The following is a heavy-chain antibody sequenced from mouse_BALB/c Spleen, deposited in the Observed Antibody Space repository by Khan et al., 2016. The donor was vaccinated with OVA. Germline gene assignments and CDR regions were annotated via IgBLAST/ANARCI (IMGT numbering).Heavy chain of an antibody. V-gene: IGHV2-9*02. Sequence: VQLQESGPGLVAPSQSLSITCTVSGFSLTSYGVHWVRQPPGKGLEWLGVIWTGGSTNYNSALMSRLSISKDNSKSQVFLKMNSLQTDDTAMYYCARYYGNYGWYFDFWGAGTTVTVSS. J-gene: IGHJ1*01. CDR1: GFSLTSYG. D-gene: IGHD2-1*01. CDR3: ARYYGNYGWYFDF. CDR2: IWTGGST.